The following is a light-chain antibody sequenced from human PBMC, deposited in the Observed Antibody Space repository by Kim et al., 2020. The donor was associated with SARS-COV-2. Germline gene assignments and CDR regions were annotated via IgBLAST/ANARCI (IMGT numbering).Light chain of an antibody. CDR1: NIGTKN. J-gene: IGLJ3*02. CDR2: GDS. CDR3: QVWDSSTGV. V-gene: IGLV3-9*01. Sequence: SVAVGQTARITCGGNNIGTKNVLWFQQKPGQAPVLVICGDSNRPSGIPERFSGSNAGNTATLTISRAQPGDEADYYYQVWDSSTGVFGGGTQLTVL.